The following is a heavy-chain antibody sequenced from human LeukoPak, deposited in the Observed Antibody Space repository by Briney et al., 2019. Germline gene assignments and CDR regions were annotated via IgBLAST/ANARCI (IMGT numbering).Heavy chain of an antibody. Sequence: GGSLRLSCSASGFTFSTYWMSWVRQAPGKGLEWVANINEDGSETYSLDSVKGRFTISRDNAKNSLSLQTNNLRAEDTAVYYCARNMDYSNSVGDYSTFFFDYWGQGTLVTVSS. CDR1: GFTFSTYW. CDR3: ARNMDYSNSVGDYSTFFFDY. V-gene: IGHV3-7*01. J-gene: IGHJ4*02. D-gene: IGHD3-22*01. CDR2: INEDGSET.